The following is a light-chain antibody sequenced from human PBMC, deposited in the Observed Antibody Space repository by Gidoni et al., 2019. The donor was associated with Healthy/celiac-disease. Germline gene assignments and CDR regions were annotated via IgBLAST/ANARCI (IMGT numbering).Light chain of an antibody. CDR1: KSISSW. CDR2: KAS. Sequence: DIQMTQAPSTLSASVGDRVTITCRASKSISSWLAWYQQKPGKAPKLLIYKASSLDSGVPSRFSCSGSGTEFTLTISSLQPDDFATYYFQQYNSYSPVYTFGQGTKLEIK. J-gene: IGKJ2*01. V-gene: IGKV1-5*03. CDR3: QQYNSYSPVYT.